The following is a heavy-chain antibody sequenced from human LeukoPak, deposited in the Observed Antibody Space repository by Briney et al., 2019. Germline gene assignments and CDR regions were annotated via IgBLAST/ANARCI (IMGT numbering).Heavy chain of an antibody. J-gene: IGHJ4*02. CDR3: ARDLAVAGKAFDF. D-gene: IGHD6-19*01. V-gene: IGHV4-38-2*02. Sequence: PSETLSFTCTVSGFSITTGYYWDWIRQSPGKGLEWIGKIYHSGSSYYNPSFKSRVTISVDTSKNQFSLRVTSVTAADTAVYFCARDLAVAGKAFDFWGQGIPVTISS. CDR1: GFSITTGYY. CDR2: IYHSGSS.